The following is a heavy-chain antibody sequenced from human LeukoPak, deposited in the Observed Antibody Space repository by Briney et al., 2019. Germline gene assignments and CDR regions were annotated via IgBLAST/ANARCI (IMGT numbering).Heavy chain of an antibody. V-gene: IGHV3-21*01. D-gene: IGHD2-15*01. Sequence: GGSLRLSCAASGFTFSSYSMSWVRQAPGKGLEWVSSISSSSSYIYYADSVKGRFTISRDNAKNSLYLQMNSLRAEDTAVYYCARDPSVAADYWGQGTLVTVSS. CDR2: ISSSSSYI. J-gene: IGHJ4*02. CDR1: GFTFSSYS. CDR3: ARDPSVAADY.